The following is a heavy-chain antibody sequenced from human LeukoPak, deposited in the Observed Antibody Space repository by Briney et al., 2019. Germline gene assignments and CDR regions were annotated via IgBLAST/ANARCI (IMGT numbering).Heavy chain of an antibody. CDR2: ISDSGDVT. D-gene: IGHD3-22*01. V-gene: IGHV3-23*01. J-gene: IGHJ4*02. CDR3: AREGLYYYDSSGYPDY. Sequence: PGGSLRLSCAASGFTFSTYAMSWVRQAPGKGLEWVSAISDSGDVTSYADSVKGRFTISRDNSKNTLYLRMSSLRAEDTAVYYCAREGLYYYDSSGYPDYWGQGTLVTVSS. CDR1: GFTFSTYA.